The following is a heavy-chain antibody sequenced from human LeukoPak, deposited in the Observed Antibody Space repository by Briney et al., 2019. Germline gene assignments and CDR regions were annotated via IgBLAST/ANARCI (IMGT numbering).Heavy chain of an antibody. CDR2: IHTSGST. CDR1: GGSISSYY. J-gene: IGHJ4*02. D-gene: IGHD6-19*01. V-gene: IGHV4-4*07. Sequence: SGTLSLTCIVPGGSISSYYWSWIRQPAGKGLEWIGQIHTSGSTNYNPSLKSRVAMSVDTSKNQFSLELSSVTAADTAVYYCAGRAQTTGWSFDYWGQGALVTVSS. CDR3: AGRAQTTGWSFDY.